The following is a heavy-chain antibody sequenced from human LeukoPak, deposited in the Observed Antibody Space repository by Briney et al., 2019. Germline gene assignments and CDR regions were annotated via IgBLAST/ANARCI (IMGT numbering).Heavy chain of an antibody. V-gene: IGHV3-53*01. D-gene: IGHD6-19*01. CDR1: GFSVTSNH. J-gene: IGHJ6*03. Sequence: TGGSLRLSCAASGFSVTSNHLSWVRQAPGKGLEWVSVIYSGGSTYHADSVKGRFTISRDNAKNSLYLQMNSLRAEDTAVYYCARDSVGIAVAGGYYYYMDVWGKGTTVTISS. CDR2: IYSGGST. CDR3: ARDSVGIAVAGGYYYYMDV.